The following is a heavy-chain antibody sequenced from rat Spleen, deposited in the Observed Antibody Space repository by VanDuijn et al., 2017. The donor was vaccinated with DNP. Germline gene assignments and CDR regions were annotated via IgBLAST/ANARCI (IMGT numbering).Heavy chain of an antibody. CDR3: VRGHPPRGFDY. V-gene: IGHV3-1*01. D-gene: IGHD3-8*01. J-gene: IGHJ2*01. Sequence: EVRLQESGPGLVQPSQSLSLTCSVTGYSITSDYWGWIRKFPGNKMEWIGHINYSGRISYNPSLTGRISITRDTSKNQFFLQLNSVTTEDTATYYSVRGHPPRGFDYWGQGVMVTVSS. CDR1: GYSITSDY. CDR2: INYSGRI.